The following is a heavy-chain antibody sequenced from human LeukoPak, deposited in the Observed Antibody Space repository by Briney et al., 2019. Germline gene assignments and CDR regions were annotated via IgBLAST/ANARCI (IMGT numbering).Heavy chain of an antibody. J-gene: IGHJ4*02. CDR1: NYSISDGYY. D-gene: IGHD1-26*01. CDR3: AREERERLIFDY. V-gene: IGHV4-38-2*02. CDR2: VYHSGAT. Sequence: PSETLSLICSVSNYSISDGYYWGWIRQPPGKGLEWIGGVYHSGATYYTPSLKSRVTISVDTSKNQFSLNLTSVTAADTAVYYCAREERERLIFDYWGQGSLVTVSS.